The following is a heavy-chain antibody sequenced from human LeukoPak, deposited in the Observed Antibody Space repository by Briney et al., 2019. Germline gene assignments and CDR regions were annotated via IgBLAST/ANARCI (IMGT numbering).Heavy chain of an antibody. CDR3: ASLDYYGSGSYKDWFDP. D-gene: IGHD3-10*01. Sequence: PGASVKVSCKASGYTFTGYYMHWVRQAPGQGLEWMGWINPNSGGTNYAQKFQGRVTMTRDTSISTAYMELSRLRSDDTAVYYCASLDYYGSGSYKDWFDPWGQGTLVTVSS. J-gene: IGHJ5*02. V-gene: IGHV1-2*02. CDR1: GYTFTGYY. CDR2: INPNSGGT.